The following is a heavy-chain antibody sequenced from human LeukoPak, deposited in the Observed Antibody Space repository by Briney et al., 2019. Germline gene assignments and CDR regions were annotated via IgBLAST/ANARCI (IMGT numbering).Heavy chain of an antibody. J-gene: IGHJ5*02. CDR1: GHSISSAYY. Sequence: SETLSLTCTVSGHSISSAYYWGWIRQSPGKGLEWIGSNHHSGTTYYNVSLKSRLTISIDTSKNQFSLKMTSVTAADTAIYYCARVAQAGISGVVLAPNWFDPWGQGTLVTVSS. V-gene: IGHV4-38-2*02. CDR2: NHHSGTT. CDR3: ARVAQAGISGVVLAPNWFDP. D-gene: IGHD3-3*01.